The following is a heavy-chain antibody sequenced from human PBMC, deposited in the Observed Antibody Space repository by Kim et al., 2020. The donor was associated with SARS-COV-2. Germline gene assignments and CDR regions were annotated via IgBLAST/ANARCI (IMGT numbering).Heavy chain of an antibody. CDR1: GLTSDSHW. V-gene: IGHV3-7*01. CDR3: ARGRVGCAY. D-gene: IGHD2-15*01. J-gene: IGHJ4*02. Sequence: GGSLRLSCTASGLTSDSHWMSWVRQAPGKGLEWVASIKQDGSEKQYVDSVKGRFTIFRDNAKKSLFMEMNSLRVEDTAMYYCARGRVGCAYWGQGTLVTVSS. CDR2: IKQDGSEK.